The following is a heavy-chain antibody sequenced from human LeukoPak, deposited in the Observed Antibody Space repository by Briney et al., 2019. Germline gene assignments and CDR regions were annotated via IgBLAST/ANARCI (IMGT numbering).Heavy chain of an antibody. CDR3: ARDLGKIGGNSSPFDY. CDR1: GFTFSTYW. CDR2: IKQDGSEK. V-gene: IGHV3-7*01. J-gene: IGHJ4*02. Sequence: PGGSLRLSCAASGFTFSTYWMSWVRQAPGKGLEWVANIKQDGSEKYFVDSVKGRFTISRDNAKNSLYLQMNSLRAEDTAVYYCARDLGKIGGNSSPFDYWGQGTLVTVSS. D-gene: IGHD4-23*01.